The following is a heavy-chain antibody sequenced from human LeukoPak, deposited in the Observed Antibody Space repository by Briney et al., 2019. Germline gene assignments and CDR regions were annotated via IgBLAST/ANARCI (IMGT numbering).Heavy chain of an antibody. CDR1: GGSISSYY. V-gene: IGHV4-59*08. Sequence: SETLSLTCTVSGGSISSYYWSWIRQPPGKGLEWIGYIYHSGSTNYNPSLKSRVTISVDTSKNQFSLKLSSMTAADTAVYYCARGERMGIAARVDYWGQGTLVTVSS. CDR2: IYHSGST. D-gene: IGHD6-6*01. CDR3: ARGERMGIAARVDY. J-gene: IGHJ4*02.